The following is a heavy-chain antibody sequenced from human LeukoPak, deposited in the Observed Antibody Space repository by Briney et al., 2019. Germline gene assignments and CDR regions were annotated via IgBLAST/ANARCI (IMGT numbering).Heavy chain of an antibody. J-gene: IGHJ5*02. Sequence: SETLSLSWTVAGCTSIGVDGWCCIQQPPEKRLEWTGSIYHSGSTYYNPSLKSRVTISVDTSKNQFSLKLSSVTAADTAVYYCARSPGDFWSGYLNWFDPWGQGTLVTVSS. CDR2: IYHSGST. V-gene: IGHV4-38-2*02. CDR1: GCTSIGVDG. CDR3: ARSPGDFWSGYLNWFDP. D-gene: IGHD3-3*01.